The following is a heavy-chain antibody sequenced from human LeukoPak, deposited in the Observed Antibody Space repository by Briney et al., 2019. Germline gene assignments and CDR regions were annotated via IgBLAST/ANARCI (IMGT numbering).Heavy chain of an antibody. CDR3: ARATMVRGVTFHPDY. Sequence: GASVKVSCKASGGTFSSYAISWVRQAPGQGLEWMGGIIPIFGTANYAQKFQGRVTITADESTSTAYMELSSLRSEDTAVYYCARATMVRGVTFHPDYWGQGTLVTVSS. D-gene: IGHD3-10*01. CDR1: GGTFSSYA. V-gene: IGHV1-69*13. CDR2: IIPIFGTA. J-gene: IGHJ4*02.